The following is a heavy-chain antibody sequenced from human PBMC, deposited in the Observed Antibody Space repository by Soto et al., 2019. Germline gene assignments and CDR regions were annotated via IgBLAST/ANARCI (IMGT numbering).Heavy chain of an antibody. V-gene: IGHV3-48*03. CDR2: ISSSGSTI. CDR1: GFTFSSYE. J-gene: IGHJ5*02. Sequence: GGSLRLSCAAPGFTFSSYEMNWVRQAPGKGLEWVSYISSSGSTIYYADSVKGRFTISRDNAKNSLYLQMNSLRAEDTAVYYCARILLYSNYGWFDPWGQGTLVTVSS. CDR3: ARILLYSNYGWFDP. D-gene: IGHD4-4*01.